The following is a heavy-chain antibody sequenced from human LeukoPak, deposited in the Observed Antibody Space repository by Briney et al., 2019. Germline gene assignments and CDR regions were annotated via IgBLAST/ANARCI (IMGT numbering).Heavy chain of an antibody. CDR1: GVSISSGGYY. CDR3: ARGYNWNRDWYFDL. V-gene: IGHV4-31*03. CDR2: IYYSGST. J-gene: IGHJ2*01. D-gene: IGHD1-20*01. Sequence: SETLSLTCTVSGVSISSGGYYWGWIRQHPGKGLEWIVYIYYSGSTYYNPSLKSRVTISVYTSKNQCSLKLSSVTAADTAVYYCARGYNWNRDWYFDLWGRGTLVTVSS.